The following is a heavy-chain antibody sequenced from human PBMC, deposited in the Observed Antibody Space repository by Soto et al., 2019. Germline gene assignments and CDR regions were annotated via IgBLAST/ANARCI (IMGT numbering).Heavy chain of an antibody. CDR2: IKSKTDGGTT. CDR3: TTDQESGLYPLSAFDY. V-gene: IGHV3-15*07. D-gene: IGHD2-15*01. J-gene: IGHJ4*02. Sequence: GGSLRLSCEASGFTFNNAWVNWVRQAPGKGLEWVGRIKSKTDGGTTDYAAPGKGRFTISRDDSQNTLYLQMISLKSEDTAVYYCTTDQESGLYPLSAFDYWGQGTLVTVSS. CDR1: GFTFNNAW.